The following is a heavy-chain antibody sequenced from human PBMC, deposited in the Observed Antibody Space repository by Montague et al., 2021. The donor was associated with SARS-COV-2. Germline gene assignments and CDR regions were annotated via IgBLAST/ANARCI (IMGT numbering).Heavy chain of an antibody. D-gene: IGHD6-13*01. CDR2: TSYDGSNK. V-gene: IGHV3-30*18. CDR3: AKDPPSSWTRDAFDI. J-gene: IGHJ3*02. CDR1: GFTFNIYG. Sequence: SLRLSCAASGFTFNIYGMHWVRQAPGKGLEWVAVTSYDGSNKYYADSVKGRFTISRDNSKNTLYLQMNSLRAEDTAVYYCAKDPPSSWTRDAFDIWGQRTMVTVSS.